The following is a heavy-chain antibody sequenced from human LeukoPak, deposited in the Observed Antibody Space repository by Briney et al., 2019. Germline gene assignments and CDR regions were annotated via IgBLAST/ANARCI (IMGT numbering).Heavy chain of an antibody. V-gene: IGHV3-21*01. CDR2: ISGSGTYI. CDR1: GFSFSSHS. D-gene: IGHD3-10*02. Sequence: GGSLRLSCAASGFSFSSHSLNWVRQAPGKGLEWVSSISGSGTYIFYADSLKGRFTISRDNAKNSLYLQMNSLRAEDTAVYYCAELGITMIGGVWGKGTTVTISS. J-gene: IGHJ6*04. CDR3: AELGITMIGGV.